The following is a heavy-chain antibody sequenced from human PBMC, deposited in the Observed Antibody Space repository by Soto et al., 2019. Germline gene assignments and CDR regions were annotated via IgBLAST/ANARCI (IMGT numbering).Heavy chain of an antibody. D-gene: IGHD6-13*01. CDR1: GGSISSSSYY. Sequence: QVQLQESGPGLVEPSETLSLTCAVSGGSISSSSYYCDWIRQPPGKRLEWIVTIYSTGTSNYNPSLKGRVTIYVDTSSNPCTLHLSFGTAADTAGYFCPRHAIGVGVPAALRNWGQGSLVTVSS. J-gene: IGHJ4*02. V-gene: IGHV4-39*01. CDR2: IYSTGTS. CDR3: PRHAIGVGVPAALRN.